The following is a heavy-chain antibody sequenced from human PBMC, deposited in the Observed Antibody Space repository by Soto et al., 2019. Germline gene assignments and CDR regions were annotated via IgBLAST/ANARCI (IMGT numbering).Heavy chain of an antibody. D-gene: IGHD6-19*01. J-gene: IGHJ4*02. CDR1: GFTFSIYA. CDR3: AKVLKAVAGTYDY. V-gene: IGHV3-23*01. CDR2: ISDSGDNT. Sequence: EVQLLESGGGLVQPGGSLRLSCAASGFTFSIYAMSWVRQAPGKGLEWVSDISDSGDNTYYADSVKGRFAISRYNSKNTLYLQMHSLRAEDTAVYYCAKVLKAVAGTYDYWGQGTLVTVSS.